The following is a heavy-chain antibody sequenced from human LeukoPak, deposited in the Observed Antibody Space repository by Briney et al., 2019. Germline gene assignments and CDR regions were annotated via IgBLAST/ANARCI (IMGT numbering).Heavy chain of an antibody. V-gene: IGHV3-30*04. CDR3: AKDSGRDSGWYSTPLDY. CDR1: GFTFADYA. J-gene: IGHJ4*02. Sequence: PGGSLRLSCSASGFTFADYAMHWVRQAPGKGLEWVAIITFDGSQKHFADSVRGRFTVSRDDSENTVYLQMNSLETEDTALYYCAKDSGRDSGWYSTPLDYWGQGTLVTVSS. D-gene: IGHD6-19*01. CDR2: ITFDGSQK.